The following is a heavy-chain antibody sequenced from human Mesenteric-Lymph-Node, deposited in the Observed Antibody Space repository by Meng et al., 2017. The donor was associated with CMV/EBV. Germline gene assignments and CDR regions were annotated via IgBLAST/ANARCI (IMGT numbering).Heavy chain of an antibody. CDR3: ARDGDYYDSSGYNPFDY. J-gene: IGHJ4*02. CDR1: GGSISSSSYY. Sequence: QLQLQESGPGLVKPSETLSLTCTVSGGSISSSSYYWGWIRQPPGKGLEWIGSIYYSGSTYYNPSLKSRVTISVDTSKNQLSLELSSVTAADTAVYYCARDGDYYDSSGYNPFDYWGQGTLVTVSS. D-gene: IGHD3-22*01. V-gene: IGHV4-39*07. CDR2: IYYSGST.